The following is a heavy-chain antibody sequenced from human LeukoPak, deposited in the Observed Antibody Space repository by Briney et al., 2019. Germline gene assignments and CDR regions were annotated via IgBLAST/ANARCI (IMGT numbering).Heavy chain of an antibody. Sequence: MSSETLSLTCTVSGGSISSGGYYWSWIRQHLGKGLEWIGYIYYSGSTYYNPSLKSRVTISVDTSKNQFSLKLSSVTAADTAVYYCARILYGDYVGWGQGTLVTVSS. CDR3: ARILYGDYVG. V-gene: IGHV4-31*03. CDR1: GGSISSGGYY. J-gene: IGHJ4*02. D-gene: IGHD4-17*01. CDR2: IYYSGST.